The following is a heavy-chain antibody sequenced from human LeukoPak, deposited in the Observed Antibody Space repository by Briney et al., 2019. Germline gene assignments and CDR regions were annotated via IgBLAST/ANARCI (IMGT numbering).Heavy chain of an antibody. Sequence: GGSLRLSCAASGFTFSYYGMHWVRQAPGKGLEWVAFIRYDGGNKYYADSVQGRFTISGDNSKNSLNLQMSSLRAEDTAVYYCARDPQYSRSWPGAFDIWGQGTVVTVSS. J-gene: IGHJ3*02. CDR3: ARDPQYSRSWPGAFDI. CDR1: GFTFSYYG. D-gene: IGHD6-13*01. CDR2: IRYDGGNK. V-gene: IGHV3-30*02.